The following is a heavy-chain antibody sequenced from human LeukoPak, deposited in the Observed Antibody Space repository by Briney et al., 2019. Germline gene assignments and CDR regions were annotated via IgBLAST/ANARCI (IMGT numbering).Heavy chain of an antibody. D-gene: IGHD1-26*01. Sequence: PSETLSLTCTVAGGSISSYYWTWIRQPPGKGLEWIGYIYYSGSTNYNPSLKSRVTISVDTSKNQFSLKLTSVTAADTAVYYCARGVNSGYFDYCGQGTLVTVSS. CDR3: ARGVNSGYFDY. J-gene: IGHJ4*02. CDR2: IYYSGST. CDR1: GGSISSYY. V-gene: IGHV4-59*01.